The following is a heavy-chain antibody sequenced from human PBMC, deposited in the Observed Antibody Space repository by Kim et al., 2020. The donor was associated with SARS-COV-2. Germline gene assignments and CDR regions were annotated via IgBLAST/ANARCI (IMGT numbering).Heavy chain of an antibody. V-gene: IGHV1-69*04. D-gene: IGHD2-2*01. J-gene: IGHJ4*01. CDR2: IVPVLNKA. CDR1: GGAFNTYV. Sequence: SVKVSCKTSGGAFNTYVITWVRQAPGRGLEWMGRIVPVLNKANYAQTFQGRVTITADKFTNTAYMELNSLRSDDTAVYYCARRDVSSAADQRFFHYF. CDR3: ARRDVSSAADQRFFHYF.